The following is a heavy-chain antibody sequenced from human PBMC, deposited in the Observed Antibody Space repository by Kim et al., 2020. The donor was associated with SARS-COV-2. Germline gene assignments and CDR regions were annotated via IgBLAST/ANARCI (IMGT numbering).Heavy chain of an antibody. CDR3: ARGSDYHGLDV. CDR2: ISPNNGAT. J-gene: IGHJ6*02. CDR1: RYPFSGFY. V-gene: IGHV1-2*02. Sequence: ASVKVSCKTSRYPFSGFYIHWVRQAPGRGLEWMGWISPNNGATKYAEASQGRVTMTRDTSINTAYMELSRLKSDDTAIYFCARGSDYHGLDVWGQGTTVTVSS.